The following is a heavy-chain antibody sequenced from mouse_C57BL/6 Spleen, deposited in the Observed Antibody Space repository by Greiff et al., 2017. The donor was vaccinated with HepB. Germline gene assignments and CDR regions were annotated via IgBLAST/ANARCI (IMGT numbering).Heavy chain of an antibody. V-gene: IGHV1-81*01. D-gene: IGHD2-5*01. CDR2: IYPRSGNT. CDR3: ARSPYYSNYDY. CDR1: GYTFTSYG. Sequence: VQLQQSGAELARPGASVKLSCKASGYTFTSYGISWVKQRTGQGLEWIGEIYPRSGNTYYNEKFKGKATLTADKSSSTAYMELRSLTSEDSSVYFCARSPYYSNYDYWGQGTTLTVSS. J-gene: IGHJ2*01.